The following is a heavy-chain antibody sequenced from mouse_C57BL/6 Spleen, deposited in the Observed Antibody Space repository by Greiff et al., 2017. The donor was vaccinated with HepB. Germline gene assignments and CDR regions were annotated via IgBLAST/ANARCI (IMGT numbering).Heavy chain of an antibody. D-gene: IGHD2-4*01. CDR2: IYPGDGDT. V-gene: IGHV1-82*01. Sequence: QVQLQQSGPELVKPGASVKISCKASGYAFSSSWMNWVKQRPGKGLEWIGRIYPGDGDTNYNGKFKGKATLTADKSSSTAYMQLSSLTSEDSAVYFCARSPIYYDYDYYFDYWGQGTTLTVSS. CDR3: ARSPIYYDYDYYFDY. CDR1: GYAFSSSW. J-gene: IGHJ2*01.